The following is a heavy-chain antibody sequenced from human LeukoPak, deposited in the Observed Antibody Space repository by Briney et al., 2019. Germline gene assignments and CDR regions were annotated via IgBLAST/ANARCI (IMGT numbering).Heavy chain of an antibody. J-gene: IGHJ6*03. CDR1: GGSISSYY. Sequence: SETLSLTCTVSGGSISSYYWSWIRQPPGKGLEWIGYIYYSGSANYNPSLKSRVTISVDTSKNQFSLKLSSVTAADTAVYYCASLKRGYSYGSYYFYMDVWGKGTTVTVSS. D-gene: IGHD5-18*01. V-gene: IGHV4-59*08. CDR2: IYYSGSA. CDR3: ASLKRGYSYGSYYFYMDV.